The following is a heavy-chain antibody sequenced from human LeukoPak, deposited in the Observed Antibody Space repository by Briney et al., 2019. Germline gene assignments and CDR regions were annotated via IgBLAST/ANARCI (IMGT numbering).Heavy chain of an antibody. CDR3: AKSNGYGLVDI. CDR2: IIDTGST. CDR1: GESFSGYY. D-gene: IGHD3-10*01. J-gene: IGHJ3*02. Sequence: SETLSLTCAVYGESFSGYYWTWIRQPPGKGLEWIGEIIDTGSTKYNSSLKSRVTISLDTSRNQFSLKLNSVTAADTAVYYCAKSNGYGLVDIWGQGTMVTVSS. V-gene: IGHV4-34*12.